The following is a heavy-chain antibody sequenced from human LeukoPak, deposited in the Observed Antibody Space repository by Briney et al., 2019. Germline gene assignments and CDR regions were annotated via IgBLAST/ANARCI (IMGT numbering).Heavy chain of an antibody. CDR2: IIPILGIA. CDR1: GGTFSSYA. V-gene: IGHV1-69*04. D-gene: IGHD2/OR15-2a*01. J-gene: IGHJ3*02. Sequence: SVKVSCKASGGTFSSYAISWVGQAPGQGLEWMGRIIPILGIANYAQKFQGRVTITADKSTSTAYMELSSLRSEDTAVYYCARSGANIGAFDIWGQGTMVTVSS. CDR3: ARSGANIGAFDI.